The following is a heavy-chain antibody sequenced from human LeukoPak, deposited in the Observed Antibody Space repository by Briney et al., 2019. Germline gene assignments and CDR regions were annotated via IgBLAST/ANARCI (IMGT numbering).Heavy chain of an antibody. J-gene: IGHJ4*02. D-gene: IGHD3-3*01. CDR1: GYTFTGYY. CDR3: ARHASDFWSGYLDY. V-gene: IGHV1-2*02. Sequence: ASVKVSCKASGYTFTGYYMHWVRQAPGQGLEWMGWINPNSGGTNYAQKFQGRVTMTRDTSISTAYMELSRLRSDDTAVYYCARHASDFWSGYLDYWGQGTLVTVSS. CDR2: INPNSGGT.